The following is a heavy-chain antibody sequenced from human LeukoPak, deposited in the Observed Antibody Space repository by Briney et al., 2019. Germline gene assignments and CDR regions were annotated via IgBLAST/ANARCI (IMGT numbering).Heavy chain of an antibody. Sequence: ASVKVSCKASGGTFSSYGISWVRQAPGQGLEWMGWISAYNGNTNYAQKLQGRVTMTTDTSTSTAYMELRSLRSDDTAVYYCARGCSSTSCYSPAWFDPWGQGTLVTVSS. CDR1: GGTFSSYG. V-gene: IGHV1-18*01. J-gene: IGHJ5*02. D-gene: IGHD2-2*02. CDR3: ARGCSSTSCYSPAWFDP. CDR2: ISAYNGNT.